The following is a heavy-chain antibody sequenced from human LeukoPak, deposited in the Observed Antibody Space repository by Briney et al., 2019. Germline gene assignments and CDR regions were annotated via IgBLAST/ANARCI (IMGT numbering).Heavy chain of an antibody. D-gene: IGHD2-2*01. CDR1: GGSFSGYY. Sequence: NPSETQSLTCAVYGGSFSGYYWSWIRQPPGKGLEWIGEINHSGSTNYNPSLKSRVTISVDTSKNQFSLKLSSVTAADTAVYYCARGIVVVPAAYDYWGQGTLVTVSS. CDR2: INHSGST. J-gene: IGHJ4*02. CDR3: ARGIVVVPAAYDY. V-gene: IGHV4-34*01.